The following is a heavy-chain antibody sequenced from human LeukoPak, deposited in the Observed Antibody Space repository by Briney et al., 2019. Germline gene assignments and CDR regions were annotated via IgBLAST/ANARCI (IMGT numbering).Heavy chain of an antibody. CDR3: ARVLGARSCGSGTHYFDY. CDR1: GFTVSTNY. J-gene: IGHJ4*02. Sequence: GGSLRLSCAASGFTVSTNYMSWVRQAPGKGLEWVSVIYTGGTPYYADSVKGRFTISRDNSKNTLYLQMKSLRAEDTAVYYCARVLGARSCGSGTHYFDYWGRGTLVTVSS. D-gene: IGHD3-10*01. CDR2: IYTGGTP. V-gene: IGHV3-66*01.